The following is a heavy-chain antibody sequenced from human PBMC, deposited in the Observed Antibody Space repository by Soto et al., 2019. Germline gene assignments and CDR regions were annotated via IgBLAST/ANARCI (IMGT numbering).Heavy chain of an antibody. D-gene: IGHD2-2*02. CDR3: ARGVPXAIAQDKNYYYYYGMDV. Sequence: SETLSLTCAVYGGSFSCYYWSWIRQPPGKGLERIGEINHSGSTNYNPSLKSRVTISVDTSKNQFSLKLSSVTAADTAVYYCARGVPXAIAQDKNYYYYYGMDVWGPGTTVTVSS. CDR1: GGSFSCYY. CDR2: INHSGST. V-gene: IGHV4-34*01. J-gene: IGHJ6*02.